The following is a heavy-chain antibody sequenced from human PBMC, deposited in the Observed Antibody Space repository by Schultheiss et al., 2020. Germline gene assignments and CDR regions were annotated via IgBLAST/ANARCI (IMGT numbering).Heavy chain of an antibody. CDR2: IKQDGSEK. J-gene: IGHJ6*02. CDR3: ARAEGGVYYYGMDV. Sequence: GGSLRLSCAASGFTFSSYGMHWVRQAPGKGLEWVANIKQDGSEKYYVDSVKGRFTISRDNAKNSLYLQINSLRAEDTAVYYCARAEGGVYYYGMDVWGQGTTVTVFS. V-gene: IGHV3-7*01. D-gene: IGHD2-15*01. CDR1: GFTFSSYG.